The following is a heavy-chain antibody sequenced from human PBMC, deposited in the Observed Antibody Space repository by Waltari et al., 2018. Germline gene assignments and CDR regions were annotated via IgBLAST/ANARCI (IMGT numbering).Heavy chain of an antibody. CDR2: INPNRGGK. V-gene: IGHV1-2*02. Sequence: QVQLVQSGAEVKKPGASVKVSCKASGYTFTGYYMHWVRQAPGQGLEWIGGINPNRGGKNQAQKFQGRVTMTRDTSNSTAYMELSRLRSDDTAVYYCARGKKRGWPDYWGQGTLVTVSS. CDR1: GYTFTGYY. D-gene: IGHD6-19*01. CDR3: ARGKKRGWPDY. J-gene: IGHJ4*02.